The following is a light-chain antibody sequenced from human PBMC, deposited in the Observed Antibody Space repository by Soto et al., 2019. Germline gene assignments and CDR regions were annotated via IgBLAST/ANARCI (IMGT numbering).Light chain of an antibody. J-gene: IGLJ2*01. CDR2: GNS. CDR1: SSNIGAGYD. CDR3: QSYDSSLSGSV. Sequence: QSVLTQPPSVSGAXGXRXTISCTGSSSNIGAGYDVHWYQQLPGTAPKLLIYGNSNRPSGVPDRFSGSKSGTSASLAITGLQAEDEADYYCQSYDSSLSGSVFGGGTQLTVL. V-gene: IGLV1-40*01.